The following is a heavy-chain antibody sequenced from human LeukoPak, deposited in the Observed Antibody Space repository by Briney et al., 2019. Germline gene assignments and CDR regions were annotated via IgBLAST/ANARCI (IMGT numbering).Heavy chain of an antibody. J-gene: IGHJ6*03. CDR2: IYTSGST. V-gene: IGHV4-4*09. CDR3: ARELKGQLRSYYYYHMDV. D-gene: IGHD2-2*01. CDR1: GGSISSYY. Sequence: SETLSLTCTVSGGSISSYYWSWIRQPPGKGLEWIGYIYTSGSTNCNPSLKSRVTISVDTSKNQFSLRLSSVTAADTAVYYCARELKGQLRSYYYYHMDVWGKGTTVTVSS.